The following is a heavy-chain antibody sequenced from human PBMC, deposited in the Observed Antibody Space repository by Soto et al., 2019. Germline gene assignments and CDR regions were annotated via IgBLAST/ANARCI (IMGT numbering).Heavy chain of an antibody. CDR3: ARQTDGVGATSGGIDY. CDR1: GFTFSSYS. D-gene: IGHD1-26*01. J-gene: IGHJ4*02. Sequence: EVQLVESGGGLVKPGGSLRLSCAASGFTFSSYSMNWVRQAPGKGLEWVSSISSSSCYIYYADSVKGSFTISRNNATHSLNLQINGQRAEYTAVYDCARQTDGVGATSGGIDYWGQGPLVAVSS. CDR2: ISSSSCYI. V-gene: IGHV3-21*04.